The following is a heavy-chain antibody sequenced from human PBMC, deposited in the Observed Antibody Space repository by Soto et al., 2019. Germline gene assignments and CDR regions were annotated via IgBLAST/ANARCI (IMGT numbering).Heavy chain of an antibody. CDR1: GCSIGSSSYY. V-gene: IGHV4-39*01. D-gene: IGHD5-12*01. CDR2: IYYSGST. CDR3: ARRLGDGYNWVWFDP. Sequence: AETLSLTCTVSGCSIGSSSYYWGWIRQPPGKGLEWIGSIYYSGSTYYNPSLKSRVTISVDTSKNQFSLKLSSVTAADTAVYYCARRLGDGYNWVWFDPWGQGTLVTVSS. J-gene: IGHJ5*02.